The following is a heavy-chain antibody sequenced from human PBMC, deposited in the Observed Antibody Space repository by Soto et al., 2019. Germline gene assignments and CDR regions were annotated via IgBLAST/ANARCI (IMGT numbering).Heavy chain of an antibody. J-gene: IGHJ3*01. CDR2: ISSSSSYI. CDR1: GFTFSSYS. CDR3: TGGRGGPAX. Sequence: GSLSLSCSASGFTFSSYSMNWVRQAPGKGLEWVSSISSSSSYIYYADSVKGRFTISRENDKNSLCLQMNSLRAEDTAVYYCTGGRGGPAXWGQGTMVTVS. D-gene: IGHD3-16*01. V-gene: IGHV3-21*01.